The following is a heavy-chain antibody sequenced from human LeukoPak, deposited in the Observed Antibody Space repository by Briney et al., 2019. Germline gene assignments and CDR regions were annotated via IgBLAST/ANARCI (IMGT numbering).Heavy chain of an antibody. J-gene: IGHJ4*02. Sequence: ASVKVSCKASGYTFTGYYMHWVRQAPGQGLEWMGWINPNSGGTNYAQKFQGRVTMTRDTSISTAYMELSRLRSDDTAVYYCARHPASYYDSSGYYYFDYWGQGTLVTVSS. CDR3: ARHPASYYDSSGYYYFDY. CDR2: INPNSGGT. V-gene: IGHV1-2*02. CDR1: GYTFTGYY. D-gene: IGHD3-22*01.